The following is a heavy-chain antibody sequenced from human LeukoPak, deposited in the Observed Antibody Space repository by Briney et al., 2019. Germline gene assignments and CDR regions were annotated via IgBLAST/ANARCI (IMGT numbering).Heavy chain of an antibody. CDR3: ARDGSGNDAFDI. J-gene: IGHJ3*02. CDR1: GGSISSYY. D-gene: IGHD5-12*01. V-gene: IGHV4-59*01. Sequence: SETLSLTCTVSGGSISSYYWSWIRQPPGKGLEWIGYIYYSGSTNYNPSLKSRVTISVDTSKNQFSLKLTSVTAADTAVYYCARDGSGNDAFDIWGQGTMVTVSS. CDR2: IYYSGST.